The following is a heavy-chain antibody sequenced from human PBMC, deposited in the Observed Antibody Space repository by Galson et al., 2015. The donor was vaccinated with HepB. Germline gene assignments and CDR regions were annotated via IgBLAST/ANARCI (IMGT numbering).Heavy chain of an antibody. Sequence: SVKVSCKASGGTFSNYAISWVRQAPGQGLEWMGGIIPLFDITNYAQNFQDRVTLSADESTSTVYMELSSLRSEDTAMYFCARGDSVVLPTTMPPYYGMDVWGQGTTVTVPS. CDR2: IIPLFDIT. V-gene: IGHV1-69*13. D-gene: IGHD2-2*01. J-gene: IGHJ6*02. CDR1: GGTFSNYA. CDR3: ARGDSVVLPTTMPPYYGMDV.